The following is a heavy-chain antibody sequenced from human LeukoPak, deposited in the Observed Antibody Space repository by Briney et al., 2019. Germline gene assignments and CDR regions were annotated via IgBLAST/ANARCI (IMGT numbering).Heavy chain of an antibody. J-gene: IGHJ3*01. CDR2: VYHSGEI. CDR1: GGSVSSGDYY. V-gene: IGHV4-30-2*01. CDR3: ARGFDADHDQDAFDV. Sequence: PSETLSLTCTVSGGSVSSGDYYWSWIRQPPGKGLEWIGSVYHSGEIYYNPSLKSRVTISVDRSKNQFSLKLNSVTAADTAVYFCARGFDADHDQDAFDVWGQGTLVTVSS. D-gene: IGHD3-9*01.